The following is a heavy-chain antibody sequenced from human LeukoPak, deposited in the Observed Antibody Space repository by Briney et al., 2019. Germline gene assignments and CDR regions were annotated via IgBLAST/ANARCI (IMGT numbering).Heavy chain of an antibody. CDR1: GYSISSGYY. CDR2: WYYSGST. CDR3: ARHTSFYYDATGYQGALSY. V-gene: IGHV4-38-2*01. Sequence: SETLSLTCAVSGYSISSGYYWGWIRQAPGKGLEWIGSWYYSGSTYYKSSLRSRVTISADTSKNQFSLTVYSVIAADTAVYYCARHTSFYYDATGYQGALSYWGQGTLVTVSS. D-gene: IGHD3-22*01. J-gene: IGHJ4*02.